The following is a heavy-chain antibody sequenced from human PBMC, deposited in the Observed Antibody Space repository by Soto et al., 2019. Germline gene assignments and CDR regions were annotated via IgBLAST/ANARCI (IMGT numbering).Heavy chain of an antibody. D-gene: IGHD2-15*01. CDR2: IYYSGST. Sequence: PSETLSLTCTVSGGSISSGDYYWSWIRQPPGKGLEWIGYIYYSGSTYYNPSLKSRVTISVDTSKNQFSLKLSSATAADTAVYYCARDLRKVVAATQNAQYYYYGMDVWGQGTTVTVSS. J-gene: IGHJ6*02. CDR1: GGSISSGDYY. V-gene: IGHV4-30-4*01. CDR3: ARDLRKVVAATQNAQYYYYGMDV.